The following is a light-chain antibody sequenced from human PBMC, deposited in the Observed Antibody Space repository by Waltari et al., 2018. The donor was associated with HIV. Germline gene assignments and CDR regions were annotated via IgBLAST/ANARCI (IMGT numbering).Light chain of an antibody. CDR2: GAS. CDR3: QQYGSSSWT. Sequence: EIVLTQSPGTLSLSPGDSAHLSCRHSQSLSSTYLAWYQHKPGQAPRLLIYGASTRATGIPGRFSGSGSGTDFTLTISRLEPEDFAVYYCQQYGSSSWTFGQGTKVEI. CDR1: QSLSSTY. J-gene: IGKJ1*01. V-gene: IGKV3-20*01.